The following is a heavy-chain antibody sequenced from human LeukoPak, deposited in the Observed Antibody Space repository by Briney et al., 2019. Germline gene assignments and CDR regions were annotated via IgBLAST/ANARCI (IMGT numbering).Heavy chain of an antibody. CDR2: ISYDGSNK. D-gene: IGHD3-10*01. J-gene: IGHJ6*02. CDR3: ARDRSPGYYYYYGMDV. Sequence: GSLRLSCAASGFTFSSYAMHWVRQAPGKGLEWVAVISYDGSNKYYADSVKGRFTISRDNSKNTLYLQMNSLRAEDTAVYYCARDRSPGYYYYYGMDVWGQGTTVTVSS. V-gene: IGHV3-30*04. CDR1: GFTFSSYA.